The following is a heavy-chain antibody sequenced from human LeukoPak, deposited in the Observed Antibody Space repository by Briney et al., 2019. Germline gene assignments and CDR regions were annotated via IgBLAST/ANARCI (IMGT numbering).Heavy chain of an antibody. J-gene: IGHJ4*02. CDR3: AGFYCSGGSCYPYYFDY. CDR2: ISSSGTYT. D-gene: IGHD2-15*01. Sequence: PGGSLRLSCAASGFTFSDYYMTWIRQAPGKGLEWVSYISSSGTYTNYADSVKGRFTISRDNAKNSLYLQMNSLRAEDTAVYSCAGFYCSGGSCYPYYFDYWGQGTLVTVSS. V-gene: IGHV3-11*03. CDR1: GFTFSDYY.